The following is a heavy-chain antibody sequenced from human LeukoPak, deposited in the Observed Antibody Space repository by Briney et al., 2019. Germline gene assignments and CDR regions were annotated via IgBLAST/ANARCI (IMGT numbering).Heavy chain of an antibody. V-gene: IGHV4-39*01. J-gene: IGHJ4*02. CDR3: VFVNSGYPTTAIKPPDY. D-gene: IGHD3-22*01. CDR2: ISYSGTT. CDR1: GGSINSNSYY. Sequence: PSETLSLTCTVSGGSINSNSYYWGWIRQPPGKGLEWIGSISYSGTTYYSPSLKSRVTISVDTSKNQFSLKLSSVTAADTAVYYCVFVNSGYPTTAIKPPDYWGQGTLVTVSS.